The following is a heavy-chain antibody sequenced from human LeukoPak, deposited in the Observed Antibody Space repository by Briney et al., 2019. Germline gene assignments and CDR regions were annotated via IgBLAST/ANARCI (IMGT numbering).Heavy chain of an antibody. CDR1: GFTFSSYA. CDR2: ISYDGSNK. CDR3: ARGGGTIMITFGGVIGAFDI. D-gene: IGHD3-16*01. Sequence: GRSLRLSCAASGFTFSSYAMHWVRQAPGKGLEWVAVISYDGSNKYYADSVKGRFTISRDNSKNTLYLQMNSLRAEDTAVYYCARGGGTIMITFGGVIGAFDIWGQGTMVTVSS. V-gene: IGHV3-30*04. J-gene: IGHJ3*02.